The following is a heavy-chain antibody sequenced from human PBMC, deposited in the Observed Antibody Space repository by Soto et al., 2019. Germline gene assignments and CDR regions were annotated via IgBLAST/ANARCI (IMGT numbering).Heavy chain of an antibody. V-gene: IGHV3-21*01. Sequence: RLSCAASGFSFSIYTMNWVRQAPGKGLEWVSSIGSSSTCIYYADSVKGRFTISRDNAKNSLYLQMNSLRAEDTAVYYCARVYSAENWLVPWGQATLVPVSS. CDR3: ARVYSAENWLVP. CDR1: GFSFSIYT. CDR2: IGSSSTCI. J-gene: IGHJ5*02. D-gene: IGHD2-21*01.